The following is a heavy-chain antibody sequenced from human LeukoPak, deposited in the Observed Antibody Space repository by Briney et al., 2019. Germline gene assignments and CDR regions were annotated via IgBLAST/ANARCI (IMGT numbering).Heavy chain of an antibody. CDR2: INPNSGGT. Sequence: ASVKVSCKASGYTFTGYYMHWVRQAPGQGLEWMGWINPNSGGTNYAQKFQGRVTMTRDTSISTAYMELSRLRSDDTAVYYCARNGGIAAAGDYYYYYGMDVWGQGTTVTVSS. CDR1: GYTFTGYY. CDR3: ARNGGIAAAGDYYYYYGMDV. D-gene: IGHD6-13*01. V-gene: IGHV1-2*02. J-gene: IGHJ6*02.